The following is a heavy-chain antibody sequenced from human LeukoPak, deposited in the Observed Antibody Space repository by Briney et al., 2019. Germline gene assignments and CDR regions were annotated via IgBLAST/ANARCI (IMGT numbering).Heavy chain of an antibody. D-gene: IGHD3-9*01. CDR1: GFTFSSYG. CDR2: IRYDGSNK. Sequence: PGGSLRLSCAASGFTFSSYGMHWVRQAPGKGLEWVAFIRYDGSNKYYADSAKGRFTISRDNSKNTLYLQMNSLRAEDTAVYYCAKEVRYFDWSATIDYWGQGTLVTVSS. V-gene: IGHV3-30*02. J-gene: IGHJ4*02. CDR3: AKEVRYFDWSATIDY.